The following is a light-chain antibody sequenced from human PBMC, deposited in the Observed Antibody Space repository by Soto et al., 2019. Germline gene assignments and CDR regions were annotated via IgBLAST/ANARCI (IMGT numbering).Light chain of an antibody. CDR2: GNS. J-gene: IGLJ2*01. CDR3: ATWDSSLSAVV. V-gene: IGLV1-40*01. CDR1: SSNIGAGYD. Sequence: QAVVTQPPSVSGAPGQRVTISCTGSSSNIGAGYDVHWYQQLPGTAPKLLIYGNSNRPSGIHDRFSGSKSDTSATLGITGLQTGDEADYYCATWDSSLSAVVFGGGTKLTVL.